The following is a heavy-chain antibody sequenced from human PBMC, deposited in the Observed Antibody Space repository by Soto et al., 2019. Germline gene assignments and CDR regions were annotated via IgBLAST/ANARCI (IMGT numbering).Heavy chain of an antibody. V-gene: IGHV1-69*12. CDR1: GDTFRSYA. CDR3: ASSLSGVAYSSRWDEDYFDP. Sequence: QVQLVQSGAEVKKPGSSVKVSCKASGDTFRSYAISWVRQAPGQGLEWMGGIVPLFGATKYAQKFQGRVTITADESTSTAYMEVSSLRSEDTAVYYCASSLSGVAYSSRWDEDYFDPWGQGTLVTVSS. J-gene: IGHJ4*02. D-gene: IGHD6-13*01. CDR2: IVPLFGAT.